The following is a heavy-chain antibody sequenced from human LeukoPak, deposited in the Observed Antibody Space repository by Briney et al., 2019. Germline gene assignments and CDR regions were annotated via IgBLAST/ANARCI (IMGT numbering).Heavy chain of an antibody. CDR2: IYYSGST. CDR3: ARLPGLRPDYLDY. V-gene: IGHV4-59*08. CDR1: GGSISKDY. D-gene: IGHD4/OR15-4a*01. J-gene: IGHJ4*02. Sequence: SGTLSLTCTVSGGSISKDYWSWIRQPPGKGLEWIGYIYYSGSTNYNPSLKSRVTLSVDTSKNQFSLKLSSVTAADTAVYYCARLPGLRPDYLDYWGQGTLVTVSS.